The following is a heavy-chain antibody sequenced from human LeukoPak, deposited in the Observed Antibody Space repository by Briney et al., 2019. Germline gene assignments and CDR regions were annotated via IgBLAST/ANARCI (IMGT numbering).Heavy chain of an antibody. CDR1: GFTFSSSW. D-gene: IGHD1-26*01. CDR2: ISPTSSYI. V-gene: IGHV3-21*01. J-gene: IGHJ4*02. CDR3: ARDHDKKWELDY. Sequence: GGSLRLSCSASGFTFSSSWMSWVRQAPGKGLEWVSSISPTSSYIFYAGSVKGRFTISRDNAKNSLYLQMNSLRAEDTAVYYCARDHDKKWELDYWGQGTLVTVSS.